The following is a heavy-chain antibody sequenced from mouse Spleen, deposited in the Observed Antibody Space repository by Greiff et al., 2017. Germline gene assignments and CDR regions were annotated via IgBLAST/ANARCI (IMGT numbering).Heavy chain of an antibody. D-gene: IGHD4-1*01. V-gene: IGHV2-2*01. CDR3: GRLWDVGAWFAY. CDR1: GFSFTSYG. CDR2: IWRGGST. J-gene: IGHJ3*01. Sequence: QVQLQQSGPGLVQPSQSLSITCTASGFSFTSYGVHWVRQSPGKGLEWLGVIWRGGSTDYNAAFISRLSISKDNSKSQVFFKMNSLQADDTAIFYCGRLWDVGAWFAYWGQGTLVTVSA.